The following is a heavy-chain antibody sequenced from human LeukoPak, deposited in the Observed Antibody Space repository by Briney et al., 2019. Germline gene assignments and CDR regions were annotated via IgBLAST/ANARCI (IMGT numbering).Heavy chain of an antibody. CDR3: ARRVLGAVGYFDY. CDR1: GFTFSSYA. D-gene: IGHD4-23*01. Sequence: GGSLRLSCAASGFTFSSYAMSWVRQAPGKGLEWVSTISGSGSSTFYADSVKGRFTISRDNSKNTLYLQVNSLRVEDTAVYYCARRVLGAVGYFDYWGQGALVTVSS. J-gene: IGHJ4*02. V-gene: IGHV3-23*01. CDR2: ISGSGSST.